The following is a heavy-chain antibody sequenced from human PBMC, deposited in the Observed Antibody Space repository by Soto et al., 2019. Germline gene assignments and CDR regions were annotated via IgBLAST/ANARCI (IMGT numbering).Heavy chain of an antibody. J-gene: IGHJ6*03. CDR2: ISAYNGNT. CDR3: ARSLDYYYYYYMDV. Sequence: ASVKVSCKASGYTFTSSGISWVRQAPGQGLEWMGWISAYNGNTNYAQKLQGRVTMTTDTSTSTAYMELRSLRSDDTAVYYCARSLDYYYYYYMDVWGKGTTVTVSS. V-gene: IGHV1-18*01. CDR1: GYTFTSSG.